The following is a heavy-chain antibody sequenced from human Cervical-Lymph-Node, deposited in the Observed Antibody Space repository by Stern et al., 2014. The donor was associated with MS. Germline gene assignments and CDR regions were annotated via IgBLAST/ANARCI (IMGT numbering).Heavy chain of an antibody. CDR3: ARAPDSDHYYYGMDV. D-gene: IGHD2-21*02. J-gene: IGHJ6*02. CDR2: IGIDGDT. Sequence: EVHLVESGGGLVQPGGSLRLSCAASGFTFSNYDMHWVRHITGKGLEWVSGIGIDGDTYYADSVKGRFTISRENGKNSLYLQVNSLRAGDTAVYHCARAPDSDHYYYGMDVWGQGTTVTVSS. CDR1: GFTFSNYD. V-gene: IGHV3-13*01.